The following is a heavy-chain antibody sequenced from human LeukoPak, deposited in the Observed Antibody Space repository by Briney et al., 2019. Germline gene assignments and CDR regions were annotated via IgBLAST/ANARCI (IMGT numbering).Heavy chain of an antibody. CDR2: ISGSGGST. Sequence: PGGSLRLSCAASGFTFSSYAMSWVRQAPGKGLEWVSAISGSGGSTYYADSVKGRFTISRDNSKNTLYLQMNSLRADDTAVYHCAKDWSCSSASCRFDYWGQGTLVTVSS. V-gene: IGHV3-23*01. D-gene: IGHD2-2*01. J-gene: IGHJ4*02. CDR3: AKDWSCSSASCRFDY. CDR1: GFTFSSYA.